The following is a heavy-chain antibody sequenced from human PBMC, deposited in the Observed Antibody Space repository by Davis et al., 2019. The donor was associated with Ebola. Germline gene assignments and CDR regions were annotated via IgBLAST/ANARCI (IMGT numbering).Heavy chain of an antibody. CDR1: GGTFSSYA. V-gene: IGHV1-46*01. D-gene: IGHD1-7*01. Sequence: AASVKVSCKASGGTFSSYAISWVRQAPGQGLEWMGIINPSGGSTSYAQKFQGRVTMTRDTSTSTVYMELSSLRSEDTAVYYCARSSTKLRYYYYNGMGGWGQGTTVTVSS. J-gene: IGHJ6*02. CDR3: ARSSTKLRYYYYNGMGG. CDR2: INPSGGST.